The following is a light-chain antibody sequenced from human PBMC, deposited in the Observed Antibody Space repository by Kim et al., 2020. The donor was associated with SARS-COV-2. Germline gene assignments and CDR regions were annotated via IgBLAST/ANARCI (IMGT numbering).Light chain of an antibody. CDR3: QQYYGLPFT. CDR1: QGVNNH. CDR2: GAS. J-gene: IGKJ4*01. Sequence: DIQMTQSPISLSASVGDRVTITCRASQGVNNHVAWFQQKPGKVPKSLIYGASILYCGVPSQFSGSGSGTDFTLTITSLQPEDFATYYCQQYYGLPFTFGGGTKVDIK. V-gene: IGKV1-16*02.